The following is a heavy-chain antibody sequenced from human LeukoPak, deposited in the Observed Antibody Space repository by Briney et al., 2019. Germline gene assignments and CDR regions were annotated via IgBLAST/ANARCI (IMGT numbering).Heavy chain of an antibody. V-gene: IGHV1-2*02. CDR1: GYTFNDYY. CDR2: NNPNSGRT. J-gene: IGHJ4*02. D-gene: IGHD3-9*01. Sequence: ASVKVSCTTSGYTFNDYYLHWVRQAPGQRLEWMGWNNPNSGRTNYAPKFQGRVTLTTDTSISTAYMELSSLISGDTALYYCARDSSDILPGYYHFWGQGTLVTVSS. CDR3: ARDSSDILPGYYHF.